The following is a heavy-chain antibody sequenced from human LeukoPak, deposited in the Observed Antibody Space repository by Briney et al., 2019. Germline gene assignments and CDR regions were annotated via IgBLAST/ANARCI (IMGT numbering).Heavy chain of an antibody. CDR3: ARGRGGSYYFGY. V-gene: IGHV1-8*01. D-gene: IGHD1-26*01. J-gene: IGHJ4*02. CDR1: GYTFTSYD. Sequence: ASVNVSCTASGYTFTSYDINWVRQATGQGLEWMGWMNPNSGNTGYAQKFQGRVTMTRNTSISTAYMELSSLRSEDTAVYYCARGRGGSYYFGYWGQGTLVTVSS. CDR2: MNPNSGNT.